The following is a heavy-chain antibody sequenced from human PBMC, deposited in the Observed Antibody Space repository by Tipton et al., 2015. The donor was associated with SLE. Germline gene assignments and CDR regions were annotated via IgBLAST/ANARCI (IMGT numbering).Heavy chain of an antibody. CDR3: ARLIHCIGARCQDF. V-gene: IGHV4-39*07. J-gene: IGHJ4*02. D-gene: IGHD2-15*01. Sequence: TLSLTCNVSGGSVSSNRYYWGWIRQPPGRGLEWIGSVYYNGRSDYTPSLKTRVTISVDTSKNQLSLKLTSVTAADTAVYYCARLIHCIGARCQDFWGQGTLVSVSS. CDR1: GGSVSSNRYY. CDR2: VYYNGRS.